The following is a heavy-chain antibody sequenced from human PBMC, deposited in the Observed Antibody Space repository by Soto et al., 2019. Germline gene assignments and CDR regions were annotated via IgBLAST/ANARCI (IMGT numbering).Heavy chain of an antibody. Sequence: PGGSLRLSCTAFGFTFGDYAMSWVRQAPGKGLEWVGFIRSKAYGGTTEYAASVKGRFTISRDDSKSIAYLQMNSLKTEDTAVYYCTREGIAAAGTDYWGQGTLVTVSS. J-gene: IGHJ4*02. D-gene: IGHD6-13*01. V-gene: IGHV3-49*04. CDR3: TREGIAAAGTDY. CDR1: GFTFGDYA. CDR2: IRSKAYGGTT.